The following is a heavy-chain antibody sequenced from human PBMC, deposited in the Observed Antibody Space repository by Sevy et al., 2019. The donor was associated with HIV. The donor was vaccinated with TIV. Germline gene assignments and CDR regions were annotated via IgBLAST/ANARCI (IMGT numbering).Heavy chain of an antibody. V-gene: IGHV3-23*01. D-gene: IGHD2-8*01. CDR1: GFTFAKYS. Sequence: GGSLILSCAASGFTFAKYSMSWVRQAPGKGLEWVSTFSFGCGRINYADSVKGRFTISRDDSKNTLFLQMNSLRVEDTATYFCAREGCTQPHDYWGQGTLVTVSS. J-gene: IGHJ4*02. CDR3: AREGCTQPHDY. CDR2: FSFGCGRI.